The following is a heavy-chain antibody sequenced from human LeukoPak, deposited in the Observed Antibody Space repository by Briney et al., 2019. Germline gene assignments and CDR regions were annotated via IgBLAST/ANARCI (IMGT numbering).Heavy chain of an antibody. CDR1: GFSFSGHW. CDR3: ARGPNSNWSGLDF. D-gene: IGHD6-6*01. Sequence: GGSLRLSCIASGFSFSGHWMHWARHLPGKGLVWVSRISPTGSTTSYADSVKGRFTVSRDNAKNTLYLQVDNLRAEDTAVYYCARGPNSNWSGLDFWGQGTLLTVSS. J-gene: IGHJ4*02. CDR2: ISPTGSTT. V-gene: IGHV3-74*01.